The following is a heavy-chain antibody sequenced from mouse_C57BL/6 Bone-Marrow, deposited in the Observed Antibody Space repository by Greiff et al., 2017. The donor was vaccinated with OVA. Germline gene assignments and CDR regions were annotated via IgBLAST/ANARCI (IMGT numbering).Heavy chain of an antibody. CDR2: INPGSGGT. D-gene: IGHD2-1*01. CDR1: GYAFTNYL. V-gene: IGHV1-54*01. J-gene: IGHJ4*01. CDR3: ARWGYYVSMDY. Sequence: QVQLQQSGAELVRPGTSVKVSCKASGYAFTNYLIEWVKQRPGQGLEWIGVINPGSGGTNYNEKFKGKATLTADKSSSTAYMQRSSLTSEDSAVYFCARWGYYVSMDYWGQGTSVTVSS.